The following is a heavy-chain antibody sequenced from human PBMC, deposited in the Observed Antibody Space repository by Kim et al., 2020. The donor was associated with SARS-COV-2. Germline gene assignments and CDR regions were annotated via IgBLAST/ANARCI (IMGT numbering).Heavy chain of an antibody. V-gene: IGHV3-21*01. Sequence: GGSLRLSCAASGFTFSSYSMNWVRQAPGKGLEWVSSISSSSSYIYYADSVKGRFTISRDNAKNSLYLQMNSLRAEDTAVYYCARDLLGYCSGGSCASGYWGQGTLVTVSS. J-gene: IGHJ4*02. CDR3: ARDLLGYCSGGSCASGY. CDR1: GFTFSSYS. D-gene: IGHD2-15*01. CDR2: ISSSSSYI.